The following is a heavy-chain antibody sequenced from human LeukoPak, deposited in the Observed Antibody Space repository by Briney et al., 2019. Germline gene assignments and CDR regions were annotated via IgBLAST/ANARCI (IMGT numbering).Heavy chain of an antibody. CDR3: ARGSVEMATKYDY. CDR2: IYYSGST. CDR1: GGSISSYY. D-gene: IGHD5-24*01. J-gene: IGHJ4*02. V-gene: IGHV4-59*08. Sequence: SETLSLTCTVSGGSISSYYWSWIRQPPGKGLEWIGYIYYSGSTNYNPSLKSRVTISVDTSKNQFSLKLSSVTAADTAVYYCARGSVEMATKYDYWGQGTLVTVSS.